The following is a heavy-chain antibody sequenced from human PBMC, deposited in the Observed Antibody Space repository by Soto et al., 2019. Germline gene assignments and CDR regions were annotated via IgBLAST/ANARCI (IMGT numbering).Heavy chain of an antibody. CDR3: AGDGVSNAWYFA. D-gene: IGHD6-19*01. V-gene: IGHV4-61*01. J-gene: IGHJ5*02. CDR1: GASVNSATYY. Sequence: QVQLQESGPGLVKPSETLSLTCTVSGASVNSATYYWSWIRQPPGKGLEWIGYISYSGSTNYNPSLKSRVTISADTSKNQFSLNLRSVTAADTAVYYCAGDGVSNAWYFAWGQGTLVTVSS. CDR2: ISYSGST.